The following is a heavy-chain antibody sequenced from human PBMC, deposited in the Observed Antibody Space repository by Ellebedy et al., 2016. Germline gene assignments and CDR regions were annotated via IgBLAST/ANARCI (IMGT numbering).Heavy chain of an antibody. J-gene: IGHJ4*02. V-gene: IGHV4-39*01. CDR2: IYYSGST. D-gene: IGHD1-26*01. Sequence: SETLSLTXAVSGGSISSSSYYWGWIRQPPGKGLEWIGSIYYSGSTYYNPSLKSRVTISVDTSKNQFSLKLSSVTAADTAVYYCARQTQRGSYPLDYWGQGTLVTVSS. CDR3: ARQTQRGSYPLDY. CDR1: GGSISSSSYY.